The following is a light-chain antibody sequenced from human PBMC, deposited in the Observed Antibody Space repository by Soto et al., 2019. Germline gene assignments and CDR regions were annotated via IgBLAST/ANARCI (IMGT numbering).Light chain of an antibody. J-gene: IGLJ1*01. V-gene: IGLV2-23*02. CDR3: CSYAGSSTHV. CDR1: SSDVGSSNL. Sequence: QSALTQPRSVSGSPGQSVTISCTGTSSDVGSSNLVSWYQQHPGKAPKLLIYEVSKRPSGVSNRFSGSKSGNTASLTISGLQAEDEADYYCCSYAGSSTHVFGTGTQLTVL. CDR2: EVS.